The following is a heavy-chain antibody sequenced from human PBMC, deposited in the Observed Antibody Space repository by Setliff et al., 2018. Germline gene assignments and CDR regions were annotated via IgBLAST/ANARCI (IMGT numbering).Heavy chain of an antibody. V-gene: IGHV4-34*01. D-gene: IGHD3-22*01. CDR1: GDSFSDYY. CDR3: AKEIQPRRGPVYDSSGLAFDY. Sequence: KTSETLSLTCAVYGDSFSDYYWSWIRQPPGKGLEWIEEINHRGSTNYSPSLRGRFTISRDDSKNTVSLQMNSLRAEDTAVYYCAKEIQPRRGPVYDSSGLAFDYWGQGTLVTVS. CDR2: INHRGST. J-gene: IGHJ4*01.